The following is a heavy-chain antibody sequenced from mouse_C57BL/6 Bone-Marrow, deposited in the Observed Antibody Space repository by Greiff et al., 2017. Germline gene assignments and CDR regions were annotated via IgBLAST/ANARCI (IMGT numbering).Heavy chain of an antibody. D-gene: IGHD5-1*01. CDR3: ARDWGYLLPFDY. CDR1: GFTFSSYA. CDR2: ISDGGSYT. Sequence: EVQLQESGGGLVKPGGSLKLSCAASGFTFSSYAMSWVRQTPEKRLEWVATISDGGSYTYYPDNVKGRFTISRDNAKNNLYLQMSHLKSEDTAMYYCARDWGYLLPFDYWGQGTTLTVSS. V-gene: IGHV5-4*01. J-gene: IGHJ2*01.